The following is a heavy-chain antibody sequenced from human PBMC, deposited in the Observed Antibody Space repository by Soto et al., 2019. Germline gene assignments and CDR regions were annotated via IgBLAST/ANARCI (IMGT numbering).Heavy chain of an antibody. CDR1: GFTFSNYA. CDR2: ITGDGGRS. Sequence: EVQLVESGGGLVQPGGSLRHACAASGFTFSNYAMHWVRQAPGKGPEYVSGITGDGGRSSYGNSVKGRFTISRDNSKNTMELQLGSLRTEDMAVYYCARDPGGETDFWGQGTLVTVSS. J-gene: IGHJ4*02. V-gene: IGHV3-64*01. D-gene: IGHD3-16*01. CDR3: ARDPGGETDF.